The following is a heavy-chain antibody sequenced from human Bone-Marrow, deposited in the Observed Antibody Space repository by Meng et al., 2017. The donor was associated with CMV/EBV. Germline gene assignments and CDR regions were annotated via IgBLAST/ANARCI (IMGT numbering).Heavy chain of an antibody. J-gene: IGHJ4*02. Sequence: GESLKISCAASGFTFSSYSMNWVRQAPGKGLEWVSYISSSSSTIYYADSVKGRFTISRDNAKNSLYLQMNSLRAEDTAVYYCARRIHGSSSDYFDYCGQGTLVTVSS. CDR2: ISSSSSTI. CDR3: ARRIHGSSSDYFDY. D-gene: IGHD6-6*01. CDR1: GFTFSSYS. V-gene: IGHV3-48*04.